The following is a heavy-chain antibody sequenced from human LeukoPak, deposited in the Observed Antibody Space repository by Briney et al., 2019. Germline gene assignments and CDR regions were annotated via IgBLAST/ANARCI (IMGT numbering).Heavy chain of an antibody. D-gene: IGHD6-13*01. V-gene: IGHV5-51*01. CDR3: ARLGAAAGIDY. J-gene: IGHJ4*02. CDR1: GYRFTNQW. CDR2: IYPADSDT. Sequence: GESLKISCKGSGYRFTNQWIGWVRQMPGKGLEWMGIIYPADSDTRYRPSFQGQVTISVDKSITTAYLQWSSLKASDTAMYYCARLGAAAGIDYWGQGTLVTVSS.